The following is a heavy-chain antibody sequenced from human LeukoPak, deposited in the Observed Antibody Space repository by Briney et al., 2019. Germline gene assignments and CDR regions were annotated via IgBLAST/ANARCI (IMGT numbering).Heavy chain of an antibody. CDR2: VRYDGSDK. J-gene: IGHJ4*02. Sequence: GGSLGLSCAASGFTFRTYGMHWVRQARGKGLEGVAFVRYDGSDKNYADSVKGRFTISRDNSKNTLYLQMNSLRADDTAVYYCAKRMGLGENYFDYWGQGTLVTVSS. V-gene: IGHV3-30*02. CDR3: AKRMGLGENYFDY. D-gene: IGHD3-16*01. CDR1: GFTFRTYG.